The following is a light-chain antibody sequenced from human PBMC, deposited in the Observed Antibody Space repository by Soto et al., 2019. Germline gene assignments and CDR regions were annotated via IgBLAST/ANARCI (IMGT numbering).Light chain of an antibody. Sequence: DIKIGRSPCTLSACVGVRDTIICSASKSISSWLAWYQQKPGKVPKRLIYAASSLQSGVPSRFSGSGSGTEFTLTISSLPPEEFATYDRRQHKSYPRACGGGTKGDI. CDR3: RQHKSYPRA. CDR1: KSISSW. CDR2: AAS. V-gene: IGKV1-5*02. J-gene: IGKJ4*01.